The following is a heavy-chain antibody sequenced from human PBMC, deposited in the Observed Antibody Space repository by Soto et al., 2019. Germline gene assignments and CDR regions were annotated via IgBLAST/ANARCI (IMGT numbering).Heavy chain of an antibody. J-gene: IGHJ5*02. CDR2: IFSNDEK. V-gene: IGHV2-26*01. Sequence: QVTLKESGPVLVKPTETLTLTCTVSGFSLSNARMGVSWIRQPPGKALEWLAHIFSNDEKSYSTSLKSRLSXSXDXXKSQVVLTMTNMDPVDTATYYCARTDYYDSSGFSPWGQGQLVTVSS. D-gene: IGHD3-22*01. CDR3: ARTDYYDSSGFSP. CDR1: GFSLSNARMG.